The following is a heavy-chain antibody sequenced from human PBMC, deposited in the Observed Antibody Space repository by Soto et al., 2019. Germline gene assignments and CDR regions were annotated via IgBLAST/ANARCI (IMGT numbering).Heavy chain of an antibody. CDR2: IWYDGDIK. CDR3: ARDPYRSAGDVYYGMDV. CDR1: GFTFSYYG. J-gene: IGHJ6*02. D-gene: IGHD2-21*01. V-gene: IGHV3-33*01. Sequence: QVQLVESGGGVVQPGRSLRLSCAASGFTFSYYGMHWVRQAPGKGLEWVAVIWYDGDIKYYGASVKGRFTISRDNSKNTLCLQMNSLRVEDTDVYYCARDPYRSAGDVYYGMDVWGQGTTVTVSS.